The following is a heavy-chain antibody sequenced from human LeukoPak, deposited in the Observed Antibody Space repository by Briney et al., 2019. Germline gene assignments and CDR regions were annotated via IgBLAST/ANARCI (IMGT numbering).Heavy chain of an antibody. V-gene: IGHV1-69*02. CDR1: GYTFTGYY. J-gene: IGHJ6*02. CDR3: ARSFGVATIASTNYYYYGMDV. CDR2: IIPILGIA. D-gene: IGHD5-12*01. Sequence: SVKVSCKASGYTFTGYYMHWVRQAPGQGLEWMGRIIPILGIANYAQKFQGRVTITADKSTSTAYMELSSLRSEDTAVYYCARSFGVATIASTNYYYYGMDVWGQGTTVTVSS.